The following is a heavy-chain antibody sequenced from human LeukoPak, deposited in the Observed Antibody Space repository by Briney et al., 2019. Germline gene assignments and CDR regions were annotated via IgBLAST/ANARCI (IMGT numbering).Heavy chain of an antibody. Sequence: SETLSLTCIVSGCSISIYYWNWIRQPPGKGLEWIGYIYNSGSTDYNPSLKRRVTISADTSKNQFSLKLTSVTAADTAVYHCARDRELGSWGQGILVTVSS. D-gene: IGHD3-16*01. CDR1: GCSISIYY. V-gene: IGHV4-59*01. J-gene: IGHJ5*02. CDR2: IYNSGST. CDR3: ARDRELGS.